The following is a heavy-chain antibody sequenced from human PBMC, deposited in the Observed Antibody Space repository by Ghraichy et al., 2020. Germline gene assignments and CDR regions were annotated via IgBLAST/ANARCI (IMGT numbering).Heavy chain of an antibody. J-gene: IGHJ6*02. CDR3: ARDGLRFYYGMDV. CDR1: GFTFSSYW. Sequence: GESLRLSCAASGFTFSSYWMHWVRQAPGKGLVWVSRINSDGSSTSYADSVKGRFTISRDNAKNTLYLQMNSLRAEDTAVYYCARDGLRFYYGMDVWGQGTTVTVSS. D-gene: IGHD4-17*01. V-gene: IGHV3-74*01. CDR2: INSDGSST.